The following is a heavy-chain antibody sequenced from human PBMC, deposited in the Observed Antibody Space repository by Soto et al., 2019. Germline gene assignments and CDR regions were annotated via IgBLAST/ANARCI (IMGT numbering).Heavy chain of an antibody. J-gene: IGHJ4*02. D-gene: IGHD1-26*01. Sequence: QVQLQESGPGLVKPSETLSLTCTVSCGSISSYYWSCLRQPPGKGLEWIGYIYYWGSTNYNPSLKSLVTISLATAKNQFSLKLSSVTAADTAVYSCARFGSGSSYGNFDYWGQGTLVTVSS. CDR3: ARFGSGSSYGNFDY. CDR1: CGSISSYY. V-gene: IGHV4-59*01. CDR2: IYYWGST.